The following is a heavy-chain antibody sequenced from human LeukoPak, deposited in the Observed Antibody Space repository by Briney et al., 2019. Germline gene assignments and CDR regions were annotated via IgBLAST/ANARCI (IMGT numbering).Heavy chain of an antibody. J-gene: IGHJ3*02. D-gene: IGHD4-17*01. Sequence: SETLSLTCTVSGGSISSYYWSWIRQPPGKGLEWIGRIYTSGSTNYNPSLKSRVTMSVDTSKNQFSLKLSSVTAADTAVYYCASYGDLGAFDIWGQGTMVTVSS. CDR1: GGSISSYY. CDR3: ASYGDLGAFDI. V-gene: IGHV4-4*07. CDR2: IYTSGST.